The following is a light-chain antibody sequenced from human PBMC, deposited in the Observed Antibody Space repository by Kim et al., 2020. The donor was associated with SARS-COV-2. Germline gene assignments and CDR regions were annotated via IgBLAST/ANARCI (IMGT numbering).Light chain of an antibody. CDR2: AAS. CDR3: QKYDTAPWT. V-gene: IGKV1-27*01. Sequence: APVGDGVTITCRASQGISNYLAWYQQKPGEAPKLLIYAASTLQFGVSTRFSGSGSGTEFTLTISDLQTEDVATYYCQKYDTAPWTLGHGTKVDIK. CDR1: QGISNY. J-gene: IGKJ1*01.